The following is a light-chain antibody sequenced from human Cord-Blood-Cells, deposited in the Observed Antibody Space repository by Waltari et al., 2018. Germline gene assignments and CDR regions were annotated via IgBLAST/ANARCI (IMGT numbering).Light chain of an antibody. V-gene: IGLV1-40*01. CDR1: SSNIGAGYD. J-gene: IGLJ2*01. CDR3: QSYDSSLSGSV. CDR2: GNS. Sequence: QSVLTQPPSVSGAPGQRVTISCTGSSSNIGAGYDVHWYQQLPGTAPKLLIYGNSSRPSGVPDRCAGSKSGTSASRASTGRQAEDEADYYCQSYDSSLSGSVFGGGTKLTVL.